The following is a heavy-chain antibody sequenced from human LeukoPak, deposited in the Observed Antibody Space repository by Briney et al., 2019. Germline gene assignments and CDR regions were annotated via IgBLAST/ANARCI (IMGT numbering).Heavy chain of an antibody. D-gene: IGHD3-10*01. Sequence: ASVKVSCKASGYTFTSYAMNWVRQAPGQGLEWMGWINPNSGGTNYAQKFQGRVTMTRDTSISTAYMELSRLRSDDTAVYYCASALEPITMVRGVITPPYFDYWGQGTLVTVSS. J-gene: IGHJ4*02. V-gene: IGHV1-2*02. CDR2: INPNSGGT. CDR3: ASALEPITMVRGVITPPYFDY. CDR1: GYTFTSYA.